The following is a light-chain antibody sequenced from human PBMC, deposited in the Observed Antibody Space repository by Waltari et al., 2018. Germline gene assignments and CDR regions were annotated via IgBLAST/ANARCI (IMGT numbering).Light chain of an antibody. Sequence: IQMTQSPSSFSASVGDRVTISSRASQTIYSNLAWYQKKPGKAPKLLIYAASSLQSGIPSRFSGSGYGTDFTLTISSLQPEDSAAYYCQHYYDNPYSFGQGTKVEIK. CDR1: QTIYSN. J-gene: IGKJ2*03. CDR3: QHYYDNPYS. CDR2: AAS. V-gene: IGKV1-6*01.